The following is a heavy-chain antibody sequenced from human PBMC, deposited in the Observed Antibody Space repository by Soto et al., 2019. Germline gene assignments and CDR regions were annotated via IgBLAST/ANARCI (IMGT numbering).Heavy chain of an antibody. D-gene: IGHD1-20*01. Sequence: GGSLSLSCAASGFTFSSYGMHWVRQAPGKGLEWVAVIWYDGSNKYYADSVKGRFTISRDNSKNTLYLQMNSLRAEDTAVYYCARDPVIGITGTDNRFDPWGQGTLVTVYS. J-gene: IGHJ5*02. CDR2: IWYDGSNK. CDR1: GFTFSSYG. CDR3: ARDPVIGITGTDNRFDP. V-gene: IGHV3-33*01.